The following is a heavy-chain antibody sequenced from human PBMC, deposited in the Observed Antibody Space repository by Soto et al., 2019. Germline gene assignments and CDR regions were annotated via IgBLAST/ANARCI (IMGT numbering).Heavy chain of an antibody. V-gene: IGHV2-5*02. J-gene: IGHJ6*02. D-gene: IGHD2-15*01. CDR2: IYWDDDK. Sequence: QITLKESGPTLVKPTQTLTLTCTFSGFSLSTSGVGVAWIRQPPGKALEWLALIYWDDDKRYRPSLESRLTITKDPPKNQVVLTMTSMASVDTSTYYCAYLPCSGGSCYSFSFSGMDVWGQGTTVSVSS. CDR3: AYLPCSGGSCYSFSFSGMDV. CDR1: GFSLSTSGVG.